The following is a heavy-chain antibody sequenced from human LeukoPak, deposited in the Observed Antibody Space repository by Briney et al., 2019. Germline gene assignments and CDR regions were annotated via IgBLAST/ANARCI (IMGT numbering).Heavy chain of an antibody. D-gene: IGHD3-22*01. CDR3: ARLSQTPDYYGGGGYYFLGY. Sequence: ASVKVSCKASRYIFTSYDINWVRQAPGQGLEWMGWMNPNTGNTGYAQKFQGRVTMTRDTSINTAYLELRSLRSDDTAIYYCARLSQTPDYYGGGGYYFLGYWGRGTLVTVSS. CDR1: RYIFTSYD. J-gene: IGHJ4*02. V-gene: IGHV1-8*01. CDR2: MNPNTGNT.